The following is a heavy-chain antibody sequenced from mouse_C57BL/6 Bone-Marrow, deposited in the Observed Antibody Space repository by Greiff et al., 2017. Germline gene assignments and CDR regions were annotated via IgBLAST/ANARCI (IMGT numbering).Heavy chain of an antibody. J-gene: IGHJ2*01. CDR1: GYTFTSYG. CDR3: ARGGGKGGY. V-gene: IGHV1-81*01. Sequence: QVQLQQSGAELARPGASVKLSCKASGYTFTSYGISWVKQRTGQGLEWIGEIYPRSGNTYYNEKFKGKATLTADKSSSTAYMELRSLTSEGSAVYFGARGGGKGGYWGQGTTLTVSS. D-gene: IGHD1-3*01. CDR2: IYPRSGNT.